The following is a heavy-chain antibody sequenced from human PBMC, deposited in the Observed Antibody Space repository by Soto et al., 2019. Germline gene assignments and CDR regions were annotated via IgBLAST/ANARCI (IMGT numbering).Heavy chain of an antibody. CDR2: INHSGST. V-gene: IGHV4-34*01. CDR3: ARLSGGFPQLGLWFGEKDSFDV. J-gene: IGHJ3*01. Sequence: LSLTCAVYGGSFSGYYWSWIRQPPGKGLEWIGEINHSGSTNYNPSLKSRVTISVDTSKNQFSLKLSSVTAADTAVYYCARLSGGFPQLGLWFGEKDSFDVWDQGTLVTVSS. CDR1: GGSFSGYY. D-gene: IGHD3-10*01.